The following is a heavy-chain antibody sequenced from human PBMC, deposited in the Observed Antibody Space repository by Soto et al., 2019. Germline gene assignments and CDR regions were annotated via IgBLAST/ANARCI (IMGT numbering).Heavy chain of an antibody. CDR3: RGYYNFWSA. Sequence: EVQLVQSGTEVKKPGESLKISCEGPGYSFTRNSIAWVRQMPGKGLEWMGSIYPSNSETKYSPSFQGQVTISLDRSTNTAYLYWSSLKASDTAMYYCRGYYNFWSAWGQGTLVIVSS. J-gene: IGHJ5*02. CDR2: IYPSNSET. D-gene: IGHD3-3*01. V-gene: IGHV5-51*01. CDR1: GYSFTRNS.